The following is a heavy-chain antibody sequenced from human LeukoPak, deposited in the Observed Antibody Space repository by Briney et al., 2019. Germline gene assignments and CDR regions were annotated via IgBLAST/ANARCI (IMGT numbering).Heavy chain of an antibody. J-gene: IGHJ6*02. V-gene: IGHV4-34*01. CDR3: ARGRHYYYDSSGYPITYYYHGMDV. Sequence: SETLSLTCAVYGGSFSGYYWSWIRQPPGKGLEWIGEINHSGSTNYNPSLKSRVTISVDTSKNQFSLKLSSVTAADTAVYYCARGRHYYYDSSGYPITYYYHGMDVWGQGTTVTVSS. CDR2: INHSGST. CDR1: GGSFSGYY. D-gene: IGHD3-22*01.